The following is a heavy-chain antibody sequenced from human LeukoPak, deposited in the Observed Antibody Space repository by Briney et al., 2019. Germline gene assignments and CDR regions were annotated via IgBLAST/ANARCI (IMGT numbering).Heavy chain of an antibody. J-gene: IGHJ4*02. V-gene: IGHV3-9*01. D-gene: IGHD6-13*01. Sequence: PGGSLRLSCAASGFTFDDYAMHWVRQAPGKGLEWVSGISWNSGSIGYADSVKGRFTISRDNAKNSLYLQMNSLRAEDTAVYYCARATPYRSSRFHSAPFDYWGQGTLVTVSS. CDR2: ISWNSGSI. CDR3: ARATPYRSSRFHSAPFDY. CDR1: GFTFDDYA.